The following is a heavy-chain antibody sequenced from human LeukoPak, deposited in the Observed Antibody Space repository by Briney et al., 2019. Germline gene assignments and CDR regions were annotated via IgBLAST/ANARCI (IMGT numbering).Heavy chain of an antibody. D-gene: IGHD6-19*01. Sequence: GASVKVSCKASRGTFSSYAISWVRQAPGQGLEWMGGIIPIFGAANYAQKFQGRVTITADESTSTAYMELSSLRSEDTAVYYCARIATKYSSGWYFDYWGQGTLVTVSS. J-gene: IGHJ4*02. CDR2: IIPIFGAA. V-gene: IGHV1-69*13. CDR3: ARIATKYSSGWYFDY. CDR1: RGTFSSYA.